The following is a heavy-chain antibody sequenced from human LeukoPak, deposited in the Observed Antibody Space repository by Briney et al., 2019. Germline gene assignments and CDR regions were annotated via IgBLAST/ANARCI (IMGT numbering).Heavy chain of an antibody. J-gene: IGHJ6*03. V-gene: IGHV4-59*12. CDR1: GASISTNY. Sequence: PSETLSLTCTVSGASISTNYWSWIRQPPEKGLEWIGYVYYSGNTNYNPSLKSRVTISVDTLKNQFSLKMSSVTAADTAVYYCARDSGSSSWYYYYYMDVWGKGTTVTVSS. CDR2: VYYSGNT. CDR3: ARDSGSSSWYYYYYMDV. D-gene: IGHD6-6*01.